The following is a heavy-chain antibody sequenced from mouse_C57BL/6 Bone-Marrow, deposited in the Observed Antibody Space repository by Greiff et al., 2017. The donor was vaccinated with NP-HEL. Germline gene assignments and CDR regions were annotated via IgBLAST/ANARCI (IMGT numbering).Heavy chain of an antibody. CDR1: GYAFTNYL. Sequence: QVHVKQSGAELVRPGTSVKVSCKASGYAFTNYLIEWVKQRPGQGLEWIGVINPGSGGTNYNEKFKGKATLTADKSSSTAYMQLSSLTSEDSAVYFCARSSYYYGSTPFAYWGQGTLVTVSA. CDR3: ARSSYYYGSTPFAY. V-gene: IGHV1-54*01. J-gene: IGHJ3*01. D-gene: IGHD1-1*01. CDR2: INPGSGGT.